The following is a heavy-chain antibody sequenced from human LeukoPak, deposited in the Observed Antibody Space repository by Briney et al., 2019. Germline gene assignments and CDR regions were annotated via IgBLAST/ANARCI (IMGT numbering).Heavy chain of an antibody. CDR3: ASTERCSTTCPLDY. CDR1: GGSFRGYY. CDR2: INHSGST. V-gene: IGHV4-34*01. D-gene: IGHD2-2*01. Sequence: SETLSLTCAVYGGSFRGYYWSWIRQPPGKGLEWIGEINHSGSTNYNPSLKSRVTISLDTSMKKFPLKLNSVTAADTAVYYCASTERCSTTCPLDYWGQGTLVTVSS. J-gene: IGHJ4*02.